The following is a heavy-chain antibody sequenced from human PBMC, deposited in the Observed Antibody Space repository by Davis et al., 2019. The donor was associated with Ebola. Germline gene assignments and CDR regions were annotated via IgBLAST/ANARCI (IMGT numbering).Heavy chain of an antibody. Sequence: SVKVSCKASGGTFSSYAISWVRQAPGQGLEWMGGIIPIFGTANYAQKFQGRVTITADKSTSTAYMELSSLRSEDTAVYYCTRPDGDYGTLDYWGQGTLVTVSS. CDR1: GGTFSSYA. CDR2: IIPIFGTA. J-gene: IGHJ4*02. CDR3: TRPDGDYGTLDY. D-gene: IGHD4-17*01. V-gene: IGHV1-69*06.